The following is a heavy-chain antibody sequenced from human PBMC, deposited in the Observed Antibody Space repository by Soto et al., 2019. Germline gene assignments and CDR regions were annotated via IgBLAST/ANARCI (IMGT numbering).Heavy chain of an antibody. CDR2: IYYSGST. Sequence: QVQLQESGPGLVKPSETLSLTCTVSGGSISSYYWSWIRQPPGKGLEWIGYIYYSGSTNYNPSLKSRVTISVDTSKNQFSLKLSSVTAGDTAVYYCARESSEWFGEVVAFDIWGQGTMVTVSS. V-gene: IGHV4-59*01. CDR3: ARESSEWFGEVVAFDI. J-gene: IGHJ3*02. D-gene: IGHD3-10*01. CDR1: GGSISSYY.